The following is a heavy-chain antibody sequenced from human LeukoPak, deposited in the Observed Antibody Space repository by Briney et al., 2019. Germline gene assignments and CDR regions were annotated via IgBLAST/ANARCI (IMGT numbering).Heavy chain of an antibody. Sequence: NPSETLSLTCTVSGGSISSYYWSWIRQPPGKGLEWIGYIYYSGSTNYNPSLKSRVTISVDTSKNQFSLKLSSVTAADTAVYYCARGRRYYYYGMDVWGQGTTVTVSS. CDR3: ARGRRYYYYGMDV. CDR2: IYYSGST. CDR1: GGSISSYY. D-gene: IGHD5-12*01. J-gene: IGHJ6*02. V-gene: IGHV4-59*01.